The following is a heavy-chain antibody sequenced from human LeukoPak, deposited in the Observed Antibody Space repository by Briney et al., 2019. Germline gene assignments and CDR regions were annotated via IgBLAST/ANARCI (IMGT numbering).Heavy chain of an antibody. Sequence: PSETLSLTCAVYGGSFSGYYWSWIRQPPGKGLEWIGEINHSGSTNYNPSLKSRVTISVDTSKNQFSLKLSSVTAADTAVYYCARGQVTRDYYDSSGYYSTSFDYWGQGTLVTVSS. J-gene: IGHJ4*02. D-gene: IGHD3-22*01. V-gene: IGHV4-34*01. CDR2: INHSGST. CDR3: ARGQVTRDYYDSSGYYSTSFDY. CDR1: GGSFSGYY.